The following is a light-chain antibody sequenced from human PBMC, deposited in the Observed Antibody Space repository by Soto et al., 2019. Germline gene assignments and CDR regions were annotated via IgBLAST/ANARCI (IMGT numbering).Light chain of an antibody. CDR2: GAS. J-gene: IGKJ2*03. Sequence: ESVLTQSPGTLSLSPGGRATLSCRARQSVSSTYLAWYNQKPCEAPRPLIYGASSRATGIPDRFSGSGSGTEFTLTISRPEPEDFAVYYCQQYGSSPLYSFGQGTKMEIK. CDR3: QQYGSSPLYS. CDR1: QSVSSTY. V-gene: IGKV3-20*01.